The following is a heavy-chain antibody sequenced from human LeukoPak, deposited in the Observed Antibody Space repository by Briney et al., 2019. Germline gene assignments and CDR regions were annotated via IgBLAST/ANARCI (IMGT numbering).Heavy chain of an antibody. CDR3: TKIAVSGEITSFYYYYYMDV. CDR1: GFTFSSYN. J-gene: IGHJ6*03. D-gene: IGHD6-19*01. CDR2: IRDDGSNK. Sequence: GGSLRLSCAASGFTFSSYNMHWVRQAPGKGLEWVAFIRDDGSNKYYADSVKGRFTISRDNSKNTLYLQMNSLRAEDTAVYYCTKIAVSGEITSFYYYYYMDVWGKGTTVTISS. V-gene: IGHV3-30*02.